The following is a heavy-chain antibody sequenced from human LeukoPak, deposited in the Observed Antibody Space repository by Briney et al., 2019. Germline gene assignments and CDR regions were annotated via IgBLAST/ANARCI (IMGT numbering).Heavy chain of an antibody. V-gene: IGHV1-69*13. D-gene: IGHD1-7*01. CDR3: ARDNYAGANWFDP. CDR1: GGTFSSYA. CDR2: IIPIFGTA. J-gene: IGHJ5*02. Sequence: SVKVSCKASGGTFSSYAISWVRQAPGQGLEWMGGIIPIFGTANYAQKFQGRVTITADESTSTAYMELSSLRSEDTAVYYCARDNYAGANWFDPWGQGTLVTVSS.